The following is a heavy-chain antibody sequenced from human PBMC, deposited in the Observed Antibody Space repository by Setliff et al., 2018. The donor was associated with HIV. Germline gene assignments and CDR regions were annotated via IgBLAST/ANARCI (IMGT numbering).Heavy chain of an antibody. Sequence: GASVKVSCKASGYTFNNCGISWVRQAPGQGLEWMGWSNTHSGYTNYAQNVQGRVTVTMDTSTSTAYMELRSLKSDDTAVYYCARGKTWLRFLDYWGQGTLVTVSS. J-gene: IGHJ4*02. CDR3: ARGKTWLRFLDY. V-gene: IGHV1-18*01. CDR2: SNTHSGYT. D-gene: IGHD5-12*01. CDR1: GYTFNNCG.